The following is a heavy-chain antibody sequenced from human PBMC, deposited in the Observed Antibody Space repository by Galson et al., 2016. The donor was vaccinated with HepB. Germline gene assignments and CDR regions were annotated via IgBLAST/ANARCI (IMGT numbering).Heavy chain of an antibody. D-gene: IGHD2-21*01. Sequence: SLRLSCAASAFTFSRYNMNWVRQAPGKGLEWVSYISGSSTTIYYAYSVKGRFTISRDNAKNSLYLQMNSLEDEDTAVYYCARWWGSYYFDYWGQGTLVTVSS. V-gene: IGHV3-48*02. J-gene: IGHJ4*02. CDR2: ISGSSTTI. CDR1: AFTFSRYN. CDR3: ARWWGSYYFDY.